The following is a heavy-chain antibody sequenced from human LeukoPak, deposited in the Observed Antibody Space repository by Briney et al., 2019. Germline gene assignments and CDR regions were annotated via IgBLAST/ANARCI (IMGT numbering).Heavy chain of an antibody. CDR1: GFTFSKYW. Sequence: GGSLRLSCAASGFTFSKYWMHWVRHVPGEGLVWVSRIKTDGSTTNYADSVKGRFTISRDNAKNTLYLQMNGLRAEDTAVHYCARPSDRDGLQFFFESWGQGTLVTVSS. V-gene: IGHV3-74*01. CDR2: IKTDGSTT. J-gene: IGHJ4*02. D-gene: IGHD5-24*01. CDR3: ARPSDRDGLQFFFES.